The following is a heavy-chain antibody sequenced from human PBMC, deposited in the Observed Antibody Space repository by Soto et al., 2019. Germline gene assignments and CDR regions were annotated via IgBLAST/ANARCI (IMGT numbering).Heavy chain of an antibody. D-gene: IGHD3-10*01. Sequence: SVKVSFKASGFTFTSSAVQWVRQARGQRLEWIGWIVVGSGNTNYAQKFQERVTITRDMSTSTAYMELSSLRSEDTAVYYCAADGQPFFGYYYGMDVWGQGTTVTVSS. CDR3: AADGQPFFGYYYGMDV. V-gene: IGHV1-58*01. CDR1: GFTFTSSA. J-gene: IGHJ6*02. CDR2: IVVGSGNT.